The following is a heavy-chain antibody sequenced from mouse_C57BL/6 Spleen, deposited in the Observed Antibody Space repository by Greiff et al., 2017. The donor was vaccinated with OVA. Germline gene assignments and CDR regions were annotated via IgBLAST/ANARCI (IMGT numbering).Heavy chain of an antibody. Sequence: EVHLVESGGGLVKPGGSLKLSCAASGFTFSDYGMHWVRQAPEKGLEWVAYISSGSSTIYYADTVKGRFTISRDNAKNTLFLQMTSLRSEDTAMYYCASEGTNWDAWFAYWGQGTLVTVSA. D-gene: IGHD4-1*01. V-gene: IGHV5-17*01. J-gene: IGHJ3*01. CDR1: GFTFSDYG. CDR3: ASEGTNWDAWFAY. CDR2: ISSGSSTI.